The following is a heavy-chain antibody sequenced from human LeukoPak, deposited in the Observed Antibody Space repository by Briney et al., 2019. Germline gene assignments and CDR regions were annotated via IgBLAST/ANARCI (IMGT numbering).Heavy chain of an antibody. CDR1: GFTFSDYA. V-gene: IGHV3-30*04. J-gene: IGHJ3*02. CDR2: ISYDGSNK. D-gene: IGHD1-1*01. Sequence: PGGSLRLSCTASGFTFSDYAMYWVRQAPGKGLEWVAVISYDGSNKYYADSVKGRFTISRDNSKNTLYLQMNSLRAEDTAVYYCAKICLPGTSYDAFDIWGQGTMVTVSS. CDR3: AKICLPGTSYDAFDI.